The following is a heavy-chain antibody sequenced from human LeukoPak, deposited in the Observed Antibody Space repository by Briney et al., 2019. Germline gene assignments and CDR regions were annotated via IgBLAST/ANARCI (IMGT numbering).Heavy chain of an antibody. CDR1: GFTFSSYS. CDR3: ARETYYDILTGYRHFDY. Sequence: GGSLRLSCAASGFTFSSYSMNWVRQAPGKGLEWVSSISSSSSYIYYADSVKGRFTISRDNAKNSLYLQMNSLRAEDTAVCYCARETYYDILTGYRHFDYWGQGTLVTVSS. D-gene: IGHD3-9*01. J-gene: IGHJ4*02. V-gene: IGHV3-21*01. CDR2: ISSSSSYI.